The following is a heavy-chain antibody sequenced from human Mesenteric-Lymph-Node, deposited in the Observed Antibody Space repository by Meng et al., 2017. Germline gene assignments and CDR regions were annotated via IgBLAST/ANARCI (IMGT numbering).Heavy chain of an antibody. D-gene: IGHD6-19*01. CDR3: ARTSYYSSGWYWGYNWFDP. CDR2: IYYSGST. V-gene: IGHV4-39*07. J-gene: IGHJ5*02. Sequence: VQRSVSGPGLVKPSQTLSLTCTVSGGSISSSSYYWGWIRQPPGKGLEWIGSIYYSGSTYYNPSLKSRVTISVDTSKNQFSLKLSSVTAADTAVYYCARTSYYSSGWYWGYNWFDPWGQGTLVTVSS. CDR1: GGSISSSSYY.